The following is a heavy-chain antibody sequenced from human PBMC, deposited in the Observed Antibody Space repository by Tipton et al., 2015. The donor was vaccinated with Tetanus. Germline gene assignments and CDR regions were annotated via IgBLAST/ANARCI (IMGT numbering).Heavy chain of an antibody. D-gene: IGHD4-17*01. CDR3: ARGEAYGDYPAMYFFDN. CDR2: VYSTATT. V-gene: IGHV4-30-4*08. Sequence: TLSLTCTVSGGSVRSGSYYWNWIRQPLGKGPEWIGYVYSTATTYYNPSLKSRVTISVDTSKNQFSLKLTSVTAADTAVYYCARGEAYGDYPAMYFFDNWGQGTLLTVSS. J-gene: IGHJ4*02. CDR1: GGSVRSGSYY.